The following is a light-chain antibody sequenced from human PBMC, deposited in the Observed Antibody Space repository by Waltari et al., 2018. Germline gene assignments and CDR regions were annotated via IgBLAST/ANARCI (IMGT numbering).Light chain of an antibody. Sequence: TCRASQPLRTSVNWHQQKPGAPPKLLIYGASNLQSGVPSRFTGRGAGTNFTLTISSLQPEDFATYFCQQSYTTVWTFGQGTKVEVK. V-gene: IGKV1-39*01. CDR1: QPLRTS. J-gene: IGKJ1*01. CDR2: GAS. CDR3: QQSYTTVWT.